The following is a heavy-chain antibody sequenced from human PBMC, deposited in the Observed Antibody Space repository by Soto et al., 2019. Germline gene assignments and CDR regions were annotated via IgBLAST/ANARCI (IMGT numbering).Heavy chain of an antibody. V-gene: IGHV1-69*19. J-gene: IGHJ4*02. CDR3: AREVQVHTPAFVY. D-gene: IGHD3-10*01. Sequence: QVQLVQSGAEMKKSGSSVKVSCQSSGGTFNTYAMNWVRQAPGQGPEWMGDISPMFGAANYAPKFQGRVTITADESTGTSYMQLSSLTSEDTALYFCAREVQVHTPAFVYWGQGTLVTVSS. CDR2: ISPMFGAA. CDR1: GGTFNTYA.